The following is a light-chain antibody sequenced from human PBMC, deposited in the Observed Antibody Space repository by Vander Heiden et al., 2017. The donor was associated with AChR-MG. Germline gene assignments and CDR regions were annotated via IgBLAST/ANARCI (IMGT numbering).Light chain of an antibody. J-gene: IGKJ2*01. CDR2: WAS. CDR1: QSVLYTSNNKDY. CDR3: QQYSNTPYT. V-gene: IGKV4-1*01. Sequence: DIVMTQFPDSLAVSLGERATINCKSSQSVLYTSNNKDYLAWYQQKPGQPPKLIIYWASTRESGVPDRFSGSGSGTDFTLTIRSLQAEDVAVYYCQQYSNTPYTFGPGTKVEIK.